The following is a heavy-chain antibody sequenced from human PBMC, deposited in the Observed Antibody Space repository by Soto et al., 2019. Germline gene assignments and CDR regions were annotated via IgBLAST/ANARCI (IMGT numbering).Heavy chain of an antibody. CDR2: IYPGDSDT. V-gene: IGHV5-51*01. CDR1: GYSFTSYW. Sequence: GESLKISCKGSGYSFTSYWIGWVRQMPGQGLVWMGIIYPGDSDTSYSPSFQGQVTVPALKSIRTAYLQWSSLRASDTAMYYCARHRGRGSSWSYYYYYGMNVWGQGTTVTVSS. CDR3: ARHRGRGSSWSYYYYYGMNV. D-gene: IGHD6-13*01. J-gene: IGHJ6*02.